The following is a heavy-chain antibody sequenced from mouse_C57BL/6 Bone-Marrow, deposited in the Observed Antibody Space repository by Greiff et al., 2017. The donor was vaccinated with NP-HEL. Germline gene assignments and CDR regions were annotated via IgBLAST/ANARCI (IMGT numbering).Heavy chain of an antibody. CDR3: ARNFHYYGSSWFAY. Sequence: VKLMESGPGLVQPSQSLSITCTVSGFSLTSYGVHWVRQSPGKGLEWLGVIWSGGSTDYNAAFISRLSISKDNSKSQVFFKMNSLQADDTAIYYCARNFHYYGSSWFAYWGQGTLVTVSA. CDR2: IWSGGST. V-gene: IGHV2-2*01. CDR1: GFSLTSYG. D-gene: IGHD1-1*01. J-gene: IGHJ3*01.